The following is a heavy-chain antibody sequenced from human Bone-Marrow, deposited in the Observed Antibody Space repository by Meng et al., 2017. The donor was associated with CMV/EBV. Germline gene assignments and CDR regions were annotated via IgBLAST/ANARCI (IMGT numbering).Heavy chain of an antibody. D-gene: IGHD3-22*01. CDR2: TYYRSKWYN. J-gene: IGHJ4*02. CDR1: GDSVSSNSAA. CDR3: ARGPPYDSSGYYLGLALPRSYYFDY. Sequence: SQTLSLTCAISGDSVSSNSAAWNWIRQSPSRGLEWLGRTYYRSKWYNDYAVSVKSRITINPDTSKNQFSLQLNSVTPEDTAVYYCARGPPYDSSGYYLGLALPRSYYFDYWGQGTLVTVSS. V-gene: IGHV6-1*01.